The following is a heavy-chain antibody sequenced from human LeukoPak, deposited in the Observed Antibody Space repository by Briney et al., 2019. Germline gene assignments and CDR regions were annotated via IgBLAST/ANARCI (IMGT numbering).Heavy chain of an antibody. CDR1: GFTFSSYW. V-gene: IGHV3-74*01. Sequence: GGSLRLSCAASGFTFSSYWMHWVRQAPGKGLVWVSRINSDGSSTSYADSVKGRFTISRDNAKNTLYLQMNSLRAEDTAVYYCARGTSFGGYYYDSSGYYWGQGTLVTVSS. CDR2: INSDGSST. CDR3: ARGTSFGGYYYDSSGYY. D-gene: IGHD3-22*01. J-gene: IGHJ4*02.